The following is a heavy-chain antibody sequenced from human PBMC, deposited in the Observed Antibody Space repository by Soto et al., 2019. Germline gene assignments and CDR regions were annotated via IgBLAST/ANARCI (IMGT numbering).Heavy chain of an antibody. J-gene: IGHJ4*02. CDR2: ISAYNGNT. Sequence: GASVKVSCKASGYTFTSYGISWVRQAPGQGLEWMGWISAYNGNTNYAQKLQGRVTMTTDTSTSTAYMELRSLRSDDTAVYYCARDTGSFLLLPRYFDYWGQGTLVTVSS. V-gene: IGHV1-18*01. CDR3: ARDTGSFLLLPRYFDY. CDR1: GYTFTSYG. D-gene: IGHD5-12*01.